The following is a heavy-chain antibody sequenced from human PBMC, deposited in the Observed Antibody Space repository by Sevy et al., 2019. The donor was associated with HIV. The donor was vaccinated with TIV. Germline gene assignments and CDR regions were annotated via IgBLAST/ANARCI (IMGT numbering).Heavy chain of an antibody. V-gene: IGHV1-69*13. D-gene: IGHD3-22*01. Sequence: ASVKVSCKASGGTFSNYAISWVRQAPGQGLEWMGGFIPMFDTANYAQKFQGKVTLTADGSTTTAYMELSSLSFDATAVYYCAGSYFDSSGYSPLFYYGMDVWGQGTTVTVSS. CDR1: GGTFSNYA. CDR2: FIPMFDTA. J-gene: IGHJ6*02. CDR3: AGSYFDSSGYSPLFYYGMDV.